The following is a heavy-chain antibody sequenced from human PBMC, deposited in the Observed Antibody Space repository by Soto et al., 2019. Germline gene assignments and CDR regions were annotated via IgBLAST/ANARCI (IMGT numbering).Heavy chain of an antibody. CDR3: ARHEGVKSGYADEIPFDY. J-gene: IGHJ4*02. Sequence: SETLSLTCTVSGASISSYYWSWIRQPPGKGLEWIGYIYYSGSTNYNPSLKSRVTISVDTSKNQFSLKLSSVTAADTAVYYCARHEGVKSGYADEIPFDYWGQGTLVTVSS. CDR1: GASISSYY. CDR2: IYYSGST. D-gene: IGHD5-12*01. V-gene: IGHV4-59*08.